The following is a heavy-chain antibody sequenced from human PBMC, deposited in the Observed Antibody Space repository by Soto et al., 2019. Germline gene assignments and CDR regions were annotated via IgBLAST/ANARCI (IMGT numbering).Heavy chain of an antibody. CDR1: GFTFSSYG. V-gene: IGHV3-30*18. CDR3: AKVPYGDYVGY. CDR2: ISYDGSNK. J-gene: IGHJ4*02. D-gene: IGHD4-17*01. Sequence: GGSLRLSCAASGFTFSSYGMHWVRQAPGKGLEWVAVISYDGSNKYYADSVKGRFTISRDNSKNTLYLQMNSLRAEDTAVYYCAKVPYGDYVGYWGQGTLVTRLL.